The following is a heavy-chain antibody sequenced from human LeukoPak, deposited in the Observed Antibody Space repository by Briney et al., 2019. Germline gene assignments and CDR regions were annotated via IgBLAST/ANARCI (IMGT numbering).Heavy chain of an antibody. CDR1: SGSFSGYY. J-gene: IGHJ3*02. D-gene: IGHD6-6*01. CDR3: EGYSSSPHPDAFDI. V-gene: IGHV4-34*01. CDR2: INHSGST. Sequence: PSETLSLTCGFYSGSFSGYYWNWIRQPPGKGLEWIGEINHSGSTYYNPSLKSRVTISVDTSKNQFSLKLSSVTAADTAVYYCEGYSSSPHPDAFDIWGQGTMVTVSS.